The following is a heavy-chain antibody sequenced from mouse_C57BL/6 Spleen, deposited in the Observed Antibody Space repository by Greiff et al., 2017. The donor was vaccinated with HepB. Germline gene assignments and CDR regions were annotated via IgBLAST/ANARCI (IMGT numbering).Heavy chain of an antibody. CDR1: GYTFTSYW. CDR2: IHPNSGST. J-gene: IGHJ2*01. CDR3: ARGPGYYPDY. V-gene: IGHV1-64*01. Sequence: QVQLQQPGAELVKPGASVKLSCKASGYTFTSYWMHWVKQRPGQGLEWIGMIHPNSGSTNYNEKFKSKATLTVDKSSSTAYVQLSSLTSEDSAVYYCARGPGYYPDYWGQGTTLTVSS.